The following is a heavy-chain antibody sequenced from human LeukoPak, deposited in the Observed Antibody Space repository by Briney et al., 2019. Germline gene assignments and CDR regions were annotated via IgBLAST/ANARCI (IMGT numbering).Heavy chain of an antibody. Sequence: GGSLRLSCAASGFTFDDYGMRGARQAPGKGVEWVSGINLNGGSTGDADSVKGRVTISRYNAKNSLYLQMNSLRAEDTALYYCARDDTIFGVVIAPDYWGQGTLVTVSS. D-gene: IGHD3-3*01. CDR1: GFTFDDYG. J-gene: IGHJ4*02. CDR2: INLNGGST. CDR3: ARDDTIFGVVIAPDY. V-gene: IGHV3-20*04.